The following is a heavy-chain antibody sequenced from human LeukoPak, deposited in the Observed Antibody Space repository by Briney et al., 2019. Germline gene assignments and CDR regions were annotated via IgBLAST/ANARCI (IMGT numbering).Heavy chain of an antibody. J-gene: IGHJ4*02. Sequence: GGSLRLSCAASGFTFSSYAMSWVRQAPGKGLEWVSDISGSGGTTYYADSVKGRFTISRDNAKNTLYLQMNTLRSEDTAVYYCAKELTIVVVPAATRAFDYWGQGTLVTVSS. D-gene: IGHD2-2*01. V-gene: IGHV3-23*01. CDR2: ISGSGGTT. CDR1: GFTFSSYA. CDR3: AKELTIVVVPAATRAFDY.